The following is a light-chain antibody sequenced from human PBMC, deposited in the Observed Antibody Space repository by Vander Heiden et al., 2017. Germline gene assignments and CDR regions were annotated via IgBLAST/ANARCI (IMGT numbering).Light chain of an antibody. CDR1: QSVSFF. V-gene: IGKV3-20*01. CDR2: GAS. CDR3: QQYSASPRT. J-gene: IGKJ1*01. Sequence: DIVLTQSPGTLSLSPGERATLSCRASQSVSFFLAWYQHKPGQAPRLLIHGASTRATALPDRFSGSGSGTDFTLTISRLEPEDFAVYYCQQYSASPRTFGQGTRVDIK.